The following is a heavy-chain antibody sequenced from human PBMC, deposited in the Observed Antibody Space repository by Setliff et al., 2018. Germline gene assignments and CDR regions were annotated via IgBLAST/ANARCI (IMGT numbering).Heavy chain of an antibody. V-gene: IGHV4-38-2*02. D-gene: IGHD4-17*01. CDR3: AGGRRYDYGWDFDY. Sequence: SETLSLTCTVSGYSISSGHYWGWIRQPPGKGLEWIGSISHSGSTYYNPSLRSRVTISLDTSKNQFPPKLTSVTAADTAVYYCAGGRRYDYGWDFDYWGQGILVTVS. CDR2: ISHSGST. J-gene: IGHJ4*02. CDR1: GYSISSGHY.